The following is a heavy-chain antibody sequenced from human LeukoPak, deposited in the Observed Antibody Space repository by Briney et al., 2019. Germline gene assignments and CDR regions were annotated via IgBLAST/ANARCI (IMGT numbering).Heavy chain of an antibody. CDR1: GFTFSTYW. J-gene: IGHJ4*02. Sequence: GGSLRLSCAPSGFTFSTYWMHWVGQAPGKGLDGVSGIGSDGSSTIYADSMKGRFTISRDNARSTLYLQMNGLRAGDASVYYCARDSSGWGFDYWGQGSLVTVSS. CDR2: IGSDGSST. V-gene: IGHV3-74*01. D-gene: IGHD6-25*01. CDR3: ARDSSGWGFDY.